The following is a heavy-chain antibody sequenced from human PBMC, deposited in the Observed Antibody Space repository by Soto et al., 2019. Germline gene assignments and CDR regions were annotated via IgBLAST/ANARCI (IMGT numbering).Heavy chain of an antibody. J-gene: IGHJ5*02. CDR3: ARDGGGDYGSHWFDP. CDR2: IYYSGST. V-gene: IGHV4-31*03. D-gene: IGHD4-17*01. Sequence: QVQLQESGPGLVKPSQTLSLTCTVSGGSISSGGYYWSWIRQHPGKGLEWIGYIYYSGSTYYNPSLKSRVTISVDTSKNQFSLQLSCVTSADTAVYHCARDGGGDYGSHWFDPWGQGTLVTVSS. CDR1: GGSISSGGYY.